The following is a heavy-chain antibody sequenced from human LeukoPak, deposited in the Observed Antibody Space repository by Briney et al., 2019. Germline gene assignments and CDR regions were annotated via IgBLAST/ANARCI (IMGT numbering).Heavy chain of an antibody. CDR1: GFTFSNYG. CDR3: VRDGYRERTHDNDGFDI. D-gene: IGHD5-12*01. J-gene: IGHJ3*02. CDR2: ISVGFNL. V-gene: IGHV3-69-1*02. Sequence: GGSLRLSCAASGFTFSNYGMNWVRQGPGKGLEWVSTISVGFNLYYAESLKGRFTISRDNARSSLFLQMNSLRAEDTAIYYCVRDGYRERTHDNDGFDIWGQGTMVTVSS.